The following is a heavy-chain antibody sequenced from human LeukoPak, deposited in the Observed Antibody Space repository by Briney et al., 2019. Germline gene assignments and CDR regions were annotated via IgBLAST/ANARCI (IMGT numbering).Heavy chain of an antibody. CDR3: AKGTRDILRYFDWLPDFYYYYGMDV. V-gene: IGHV3-23*01. CDR2: ISGSGGST. D-gene: IGHD3-9*01. CDR1: GFTFSSYA. J-gene: IGHJ6*02. Sequence: GGSLRLSCAASGFTFSSYAMSWVRQAPGQGLEWVSAISGSGGSTYYADSVKGRFTISRDNSKNTLYLQMNSLRAEDTAVYYCAKGTRDILRYFDWLPDFYYYYGMDVWGQGTTVTVSS.